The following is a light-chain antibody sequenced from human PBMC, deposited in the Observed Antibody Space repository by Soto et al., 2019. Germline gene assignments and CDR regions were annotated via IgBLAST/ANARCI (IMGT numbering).Light chain of an antibody. CDR3: QQYNSYPWT. J-gene: IGKJ1*01. Sequence: DIQMTQSPSTLSASIGDRVVITCRASESISSWLAWYQQKPGKAPKLLIYDVSSLESGVPSRFSGSGYGTEFTLTIRSLKPDDFATYYCQQYNSYPWTFGLGTKVAIK. CDR2: DVS. CDR1: ESISSW. V-gene: IGKV1-5*01.